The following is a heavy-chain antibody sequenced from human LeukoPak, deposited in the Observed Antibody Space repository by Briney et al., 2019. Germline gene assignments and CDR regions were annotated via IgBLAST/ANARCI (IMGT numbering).Heavy chain of an antibody. V-gene: IGHV4-59*01. CDR2: IYYSGST. CDR3: ARTTLTGYYNGLYLGGSYFDY. D-gene: IGHD3-9*01. J-gene: IGHJ4*02. CDR1: GGSISSYY. Sequence: SETLSLTCTVSGGSISSYYWSWIRQPPGKGLEWIGYIYYSGSTNYNPSLKSRVTISVDTSKNQFSLKLSSVTAADTAVYYCARTTLTGYYNGLYLGGSYFDYWGQGTLVTVSS.